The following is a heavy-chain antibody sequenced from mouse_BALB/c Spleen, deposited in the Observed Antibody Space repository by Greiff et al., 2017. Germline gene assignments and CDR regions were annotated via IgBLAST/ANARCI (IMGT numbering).Heavy chain of an antibody. Sequence: EVKLVESGPGLVKPSQSLSLTCTVTGYSITSDYAWNWIRQFPGNKLEWMDYISYSGSTSYNPSLKSRISITRDTSKNQFFLQLNSGTTEDTAPYYCARDYYGSTLLYAMDYWGPGTSVTVSS. CDR1: GYSITSDYA. CDR3: ARDYYGSTLLYAMDY. CDR2: ISYSGST. J-gene: IGHJ4*01. V-gene: IGHV3-2*02. D-gene: IGHD1-1*01.